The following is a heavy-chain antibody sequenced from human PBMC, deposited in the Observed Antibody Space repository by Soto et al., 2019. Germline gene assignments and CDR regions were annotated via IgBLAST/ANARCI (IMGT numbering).Heavy chain of an antibody. CDR3: ARGARNYYYFDY. CDR2: IKFDGSIT. Sequence: DVQVVESGGRLVQPRGSLRLSCAASGFTFSSYWLHWVRQTPGKGLVWVSRIKFDGSITNYADSVKGRVTLSRDNAKNTVYLQMDSLRADDTAVYYCARGARNYYYFDYWGQGTLVTVSS. J-gene: IGHJ4*02. CDR1: GFTFSSYW. V-gene: IGHV3-74*01. D-gene: IGHD1-7*01.